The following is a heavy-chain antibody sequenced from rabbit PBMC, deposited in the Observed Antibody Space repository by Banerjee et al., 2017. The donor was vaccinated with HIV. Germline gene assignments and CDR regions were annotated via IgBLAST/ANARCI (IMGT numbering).Heavy chain of an antibody. CDR1: GFSFSSTYY. D-gene: IGHD7-1*01. CDR3: ARGDGAYAGYDGL. Sequence: QSLEESGGDLVKPGASLTLTCTASGFSFSSTYYMCWVRQAPGKGLEWIACISGGSSGNTYYASWATGRFTISKTSSTTVTLQMTSLTAADTATYFCARGDGAYAGYDGLWGQGTLVTVS. J-gene: IGHJ4*01. V-gene: IGHV1S40*01. CDR2: ISGGSSGNT.